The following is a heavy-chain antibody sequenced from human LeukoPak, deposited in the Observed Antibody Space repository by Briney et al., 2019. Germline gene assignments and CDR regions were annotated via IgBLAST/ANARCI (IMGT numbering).Heavy chain of an antibody. CDR2: VYYSGST. D-gene: IGHD2-2*01. J-gene: IGHJ5*02. Sequence: SETLSLTCTVSGGSISSTSYYWGWIRQPPGEGLERIGRVYYSGSTYYNPSLTSRLTMSVDTSMNQFSLKLSSVTAADTAVYYCARQGYCTSTSCPGMDNWFDPWGQGTLVTVSS. CDR3: ARQGYCTSTSCPGMDNWFDP. CDR1: GGSISSTSYY. V-gene: IGHV4-39*01.